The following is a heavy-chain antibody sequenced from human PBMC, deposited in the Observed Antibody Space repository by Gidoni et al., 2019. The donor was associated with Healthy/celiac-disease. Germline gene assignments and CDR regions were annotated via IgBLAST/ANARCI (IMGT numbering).Heavy chain of an antibody. D-gene: IGHD3-10*01. CDR3: ARCGGYRRTYGMDV. Sequence: QVQLQQWGAGLLKPSETLSLTCAVYGGSFSGYYWSWIRQPPGKGLEWIGEINHSGSTNYNPSLKSRVTISVDTSKNQFSLKLSSVTAADTAVYYCARCGGYRRTYGMDVWGQGTTVTVSS. V-gene: IGHV4-34*01. CDR2: INHSGST. CDR1: GGSFSGYY. J-gene: IGHJ6*02.